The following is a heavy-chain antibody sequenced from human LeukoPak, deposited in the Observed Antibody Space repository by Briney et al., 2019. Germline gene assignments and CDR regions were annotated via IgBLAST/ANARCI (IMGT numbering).Heavy chain of an antibody. V-gene: IGHV1-8*02. CDR1: GYTFTGYY. J-gene: IGHJ6*03. D-gene: IGHD2-15*01. CDR3: ARGRGYCSGGSCYSVFGGFYYYYYYYMDV. Sequence: ASVKVSCNASGYTFTGYYMHWVRQAPGQGLEWMGWMNPNSGNTGYAQKFQGRVTMTRNTSISTAYMELSSLRSEDTAVYYCARGRGYCSGGSCYSVFGGFYYYYYYYMDVWGKGTTVTVSS. CDR2: MNPNSGNT.